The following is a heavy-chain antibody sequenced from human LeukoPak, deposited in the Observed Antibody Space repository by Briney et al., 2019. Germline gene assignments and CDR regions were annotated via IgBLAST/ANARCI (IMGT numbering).Heavy chain of an antibody. CDR1: GGTFSSYA. V-gene: IGHV1-69*05. CDR3: ARDQRIRSYYYDSSGYPTPPGWFDP. Sequence: ASVKVSCKASGGTFSSYAISWVRQAPGQGLEWMGRIIPIFGTANYAQKFQGRVTITTDESTSTAYMELSSLRSEDTAVYYCARDQRIRSYYYDSSGYPTPPGWFDPWGQGTLVTVSS. D-gene: IGHD3-22*01. J-gene: IGHJ5*02. CDR2: IIPIFGTA.